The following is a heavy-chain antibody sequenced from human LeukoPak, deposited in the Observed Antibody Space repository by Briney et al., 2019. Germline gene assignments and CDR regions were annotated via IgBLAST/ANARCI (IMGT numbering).Heavy chain of an antibody. CDR3: ARGDDFPYSAFDY. D-gene: IGHD2-15*01. V-gene: IGHV5-51*01. Sequence: KGGESLKISCKASGYTFTNYWIGWVRQMPGKGLEWMGIIYPGDSDTRYSPSFQGQVTISADKSISTAYLQWSSLKASDTAMYYCARGDDFPYSAFDYWGQGTLVTVSS. J-gene: IGHJ4*02. CDR1: GYTFTNYW. CDR2: IYPGDSDT.